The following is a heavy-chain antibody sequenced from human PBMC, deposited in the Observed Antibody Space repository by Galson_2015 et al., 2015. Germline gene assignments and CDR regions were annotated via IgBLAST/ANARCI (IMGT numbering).Heavy chain of an antibody. CDR2: ISYDGSNK. CDR3: AKSRGSGAERTPEYYFDY. CDR1: GFTFSSYG. V-gene: IGHV3-30*18. Sequence: SLRLSCAASGFTFSSYGMHWVRQAPGKGLEWVAVISYDGSNKYYADSVKGRFTISRDNSKNTLYLQMNSLRAEDTAVYYCAKSRGSGAERTPEYYFDYWGQGTLVTVSS. D-gene: IGHD3-10*01. J-gene: IGHJ4*02.